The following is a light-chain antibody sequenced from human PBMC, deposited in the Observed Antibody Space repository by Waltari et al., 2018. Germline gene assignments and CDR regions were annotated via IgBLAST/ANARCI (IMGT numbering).Light chain of an antibody. V-gene: IGLV1-47*01. Sequence: QSVLTQPPSASGTPGQKVTISCNGSSSNIGRNYVYWYQQFPGTAPKLRIYKNNQRPSGVPDRFSDSKSGTSASLALNGLRSEDEADYYCAAWDDSLSGLVLGGGTKVTVL. CDR2: KNN. CDR1: SSNIGRNY. J-gene: IGLJ3*02. CDR3: AAWDDSLSGLV.